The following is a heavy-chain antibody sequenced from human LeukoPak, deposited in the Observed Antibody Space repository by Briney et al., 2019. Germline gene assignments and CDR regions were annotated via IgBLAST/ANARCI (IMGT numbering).Heavy chain of an antibody. CDR2: IKQDGSEK. CDR1: GFSCSSYW. D-gene: IGHD4-17*01. Sequence: PGGSLRLSCSASGFSCSSYWMSWVRQAPGKGLEWVANIKQDGSEKYYVDSVKGRFTISRDNAKNSLYLQMNSLRAEDAAVYYCARVYGDAFDIWGQGTMVTVSS. CDR3: ARVYGDAFDI. J-gene: IGHJ3*02. V-gene: IGHV3-7*01.